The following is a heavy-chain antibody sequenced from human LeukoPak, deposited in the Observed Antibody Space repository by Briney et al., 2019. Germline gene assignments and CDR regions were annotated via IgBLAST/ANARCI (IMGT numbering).Heavy chain of an antibody. V-gene: IGHV4-59*10. D-gene: IGHD1-26*01. CDR3: ARVGWELLSAFDI. CDR1: GGSFSGYY. CDR2: IYTSGST. J-gene: IGHJ3*02. Sequence: PSETLSLTCAVYGGSFSGYYWSWIRQPAGKGLEWIGRIYTSGSTNYNPSLKSRVTMSVDTSKNQFSLKLSSVTAADTAVYYCARVGWELLSAFDIWGQGTMVTVSS.